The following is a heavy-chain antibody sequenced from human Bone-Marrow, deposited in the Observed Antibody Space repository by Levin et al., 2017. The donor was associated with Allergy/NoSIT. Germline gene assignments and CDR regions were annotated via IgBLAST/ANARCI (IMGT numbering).Heavy chain of an antibody. CDR2: ISGSGGST. CDR1: GFTFSSYA. D-gene: IGHD3-22*01. J-gene: IGHJ4*02. Sequence: GGSLRLSCAASGFTFSSYAMSWVRQAPGKGLEWVSAISGSGGSTYYADAVKGRFTISRDNSKNTLYLQMNSLRAEDTAVYYCAKQIDSMIVVVAPFDYWGQGTLVTVSS. V-gene: IGHV3-23*01. CDR3: AKQIDSMIVVVAPFDY.